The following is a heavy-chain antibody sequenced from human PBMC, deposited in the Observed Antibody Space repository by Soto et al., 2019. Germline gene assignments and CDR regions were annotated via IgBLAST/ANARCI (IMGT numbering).Heavy chain of an antibody. D-gene: IGHD2-8*01. Sequence: GVLRLSCAASGFTFSSYEMNWVRQAPGKGLEWVSYISSSGSTIYYADSVKGRFTISRDNAKNSRYLQMNSLRAEDTAVYYCARDLVLMVYAIGVTGYGMDVWGQGTTVNVSS. CDR1: GFTFSSYE. V-gene: IGHV3-48*03. CDR3: ARDLVLMVYAIGVTGYGMDV. CDR2: ISSSGSTI. J-gene: IGHJ6*02.